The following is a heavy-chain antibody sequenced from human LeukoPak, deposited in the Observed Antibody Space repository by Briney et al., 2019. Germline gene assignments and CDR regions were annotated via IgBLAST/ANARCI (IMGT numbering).Heavy chain of an antibody. J-gene: IGHJ4*02. CDR2: IFPSGGEI. D-gene: IGHD2-8*02. Sequence: GGSLRLSCAASGFTVSSNYMSWVRQPPGKGLEWVSSIFPSGGEIHYADSVRGRFTISRDNSKSTPSLQMNSLRAEDTAIYYCATYRQVLLPFESWGQGTLVTVSS. CDR1: GFTVSSNY. CDR3: ATYRQVLLPFES. V-gene: IGHV3-53*01.